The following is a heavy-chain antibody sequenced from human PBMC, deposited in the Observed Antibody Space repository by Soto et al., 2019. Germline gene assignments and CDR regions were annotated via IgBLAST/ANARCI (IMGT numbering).Heavy chain of an antibody. D-gene: IGHD1-26*01. CDR2: KYHSGST. Sequence: PSETLSLTCAVSGYSISSDYYWGWIRQPPGKGLEWSASKYHSGSTYYNPSLKSRVTISVDTSKNQLSLKLSSVTAADTAVYYCARGVLGATTYFDYWGQGTLVTVSS. V-gene: IGHV4-38-2*01. CDR3: ARGVLGATTYFDY. J-gene: IGHJ4*02. CDR1: GYSISSDYY.